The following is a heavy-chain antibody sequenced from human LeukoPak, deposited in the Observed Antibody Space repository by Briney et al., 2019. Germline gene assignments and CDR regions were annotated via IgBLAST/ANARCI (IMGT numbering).Heavy chain of an antibody. CDR3: AREAMVRGVPNWFDP. J-gene: IGHJ5*02. CDR1: GYTFTSYA. D-gene: IGHD3-10*01. CDR2: INTNTGNP. V-gene: IGHV7-4-1*02. Sequence: GASVKVSCKASGYTFTSYAMNWVRQAPGQGLEWMGWINTNTGNPTYAQGFTGRFVFSLDTSVSTAYLQISSLKAEDTAVYYCAREAMVRGVPNWFDPWGQGTLVTVSS.